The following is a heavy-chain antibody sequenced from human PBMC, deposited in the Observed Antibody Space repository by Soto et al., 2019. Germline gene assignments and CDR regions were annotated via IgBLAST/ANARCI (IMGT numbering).Heavy chain of an antibody. Sequence: ASVKVSCKASRYTFTSYAMQLLRQAPGQRLECMGWINAGNGNTKYSQKFQGRVTITRDTSASTAYMELSSLRSEDTAVYYCARDTAPSEVWGQGTTVTVSS. CDR3: ARDTAPSEV. J-gene: IGHJ6*02. CDR2: INAGNGNT. D-gene: IGHD4-17*01. V-gene: IGHV1-3*01. CDR1: RYTFTSYA.